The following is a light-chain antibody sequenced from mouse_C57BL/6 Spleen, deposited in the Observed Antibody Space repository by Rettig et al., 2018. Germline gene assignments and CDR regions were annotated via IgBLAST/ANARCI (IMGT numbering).Light chain of an antibody. CDR2: DTS. Sequence: GSSPKPWIYDTSNLASGFPARFSGSGSGTSYSLIISSMEAEDAATYYCHQRSRTFGGGTKLEIK. V-gene: IGKV4-69*01. CDR3: HQRSRT. J-gene: IGKJ1*01.